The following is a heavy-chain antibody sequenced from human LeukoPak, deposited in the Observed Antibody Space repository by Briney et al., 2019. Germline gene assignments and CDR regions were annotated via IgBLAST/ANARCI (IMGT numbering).Heavy chain of an antibody. CDR1: EFSVGSNY. CDR3: ARENSGYSYGSGYYYYMDV. CDR2: IYSGGST. J-gene: IGHJ6*03. D-gene: IGHD5-18*01. Sequence: GGSLRLSCAASEFSVGSNYMTWVRQAPGKGLEWVSLIYSGGSTYYADSVKGRFTISRDNSKNTLYLQMNSLRAEDTAVYYCARENSGYSYGSGYYYYMDVWGKGTTVTISS. V-gene: IGHV3-66*01.